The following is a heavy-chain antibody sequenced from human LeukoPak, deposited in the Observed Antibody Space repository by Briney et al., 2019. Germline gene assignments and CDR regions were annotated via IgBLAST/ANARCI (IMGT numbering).Heavy chain of an antibody. Sequence: SVKVSCKASGGTFSSYAISWVRQAPGQGLEWMGGIIPIFGTANYAQKFQGRVTITADESTSTAYMELSSLRSEDTAVHYCARLGYYDILTGYDADYWGQGTLVTVSS. J-gene: IGHJ4*02. D-gene: IGHD3-9*01. CDR3: ARLGYYDILTGYDADY. CDR2: IIPIFGTA. CDR1: GGTFSSYA. V-gene: IGHV1-69*13.